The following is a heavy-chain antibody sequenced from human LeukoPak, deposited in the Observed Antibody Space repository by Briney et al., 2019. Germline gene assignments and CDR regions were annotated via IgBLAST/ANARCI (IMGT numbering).Heavy chain of an antibody. V-gene: IGHV3-21*01. CDR3: ARDPNTYYYDSSGYSGAFDI. J-gene: IGHJ3*02. CDR2: ISSSSSYI. CDR1: GFTFSSYS. D-gene: IGHD3-22*01. Sequence: GGSLRLSCAASGFTFSSYSMNWVRQAPGKGLEWVSSISSSSSYIYYADSVKGRFPISRDNAKNSLYLQMNSLRAEDTDVYYCARDPNTYYYDSSGYSGAFDIWGQGTMVTVSS.